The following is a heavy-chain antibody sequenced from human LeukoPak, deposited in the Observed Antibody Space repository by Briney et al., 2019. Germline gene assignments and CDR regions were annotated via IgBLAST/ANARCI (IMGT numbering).Heavy chain of an antibody. D-gene: IGHD5-18*01. V-gene: IGHV1-8*01. CDR3: ARGGQGQLWPN. Sequence: GASVKVSCKASVYSFTSYDINWVRQAPGQGLEWMGWMNPNSGNTGYAQKFQGRVTMTRNTSISTAYMELGSLTSEDTAVYYCARGGQGQLWPNWGQGTLVTVSS. CDR2: MNPNSGNT. CDR1: VYSFTSYD. J-gene: IGHJ4*02.